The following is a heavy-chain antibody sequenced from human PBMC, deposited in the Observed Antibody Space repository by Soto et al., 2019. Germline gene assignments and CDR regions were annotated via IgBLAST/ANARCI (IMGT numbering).Heavy chain of an antibody. CDR3: ATSFSRGYSYAFDS. Sequence: PGGSLRLSCTTSGFTFSNYWMHWVRQAPGEELVWVSRISSDGTTTTYADSVKGRFTISRDNAKNTLYLQMNSLRPEDTAVYYCATSFSRGYSYAFDSWGQGILVTVSS. V-gene: IGHV3-74*01. CDR1: GFTFSNYW. D-gene: IGHD5-18*01. J-gene: IGHJ4*02. CDR2: ISSDGTTT.